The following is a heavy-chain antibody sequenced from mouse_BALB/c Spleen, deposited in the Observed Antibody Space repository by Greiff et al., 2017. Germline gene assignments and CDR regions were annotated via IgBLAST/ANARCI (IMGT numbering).Heavy chain of an antibody. D-gene: IGHD2-2*01. V-gene: IGHV1-5*01. J-gene: IGHJ4*01. CDR1: GYRFTSYW. CDR2: LYPGNSDT. Sequence: VQLQQSGTVLARPGASVKMSCQASGYRFTSYWMPWVKQRPGQGLEWIGALYPGNSDTSYNQQFKGKAKLTAVTSASTAYMELSSLTNEDSAVYYCTRSDGYDGTYYAMDYWGQGTSVTVSS. CDR3: TRSDGYDGTYYAMDY.